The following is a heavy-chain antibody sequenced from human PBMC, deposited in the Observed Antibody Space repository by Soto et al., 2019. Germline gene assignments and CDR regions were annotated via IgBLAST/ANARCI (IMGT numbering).Heavy chain of an antibody. CDR1: GFSLSTSGMC. CDR2: IDWDDDK. V-gene: IGHV2-70*12. Sequence: SGPTLVNPTQTLTLTCTFSGFSLSTSGMCVSWIRQPPGKALEWLARIDWDDDKYYSTSLKTRLTITKDTSKNQVVLTMTNMDPVDTATYYCAHSWYCSGGSCYYTDYFDYWGQGTLVTVSS. CDR3: AHSWYCSGGSCYYTDYFDY. D-gene: IGHD2-15*01. J-gene: IGHJ4*02.